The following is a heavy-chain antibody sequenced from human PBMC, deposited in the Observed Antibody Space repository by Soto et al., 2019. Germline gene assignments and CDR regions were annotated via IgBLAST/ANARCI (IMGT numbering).Heavy chain of an antibody. V-gene: IGHV4-39*01. D-gene: IGHD3-10*01. CDR3: ARGSGDYFDY. J-gene: IGHJ4*02. CDR1: GGSLSSSSYY. CDR2: IYYSGST. Sequence: SETLSLTCTVSGGSLSSSSYYWGWIRQPPGKGLEWIGSIYYSGSTYYNPSLKSRVTISVDTSKNQFSLKLSSVTAADTAVYYCARGSGDYFDYWGQGTLVTVSS.